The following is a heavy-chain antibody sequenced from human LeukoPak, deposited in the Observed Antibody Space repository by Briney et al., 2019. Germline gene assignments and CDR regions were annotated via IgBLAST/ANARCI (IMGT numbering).Heavy chain of an antibody. Sequence: PGGSLRLSCAASGFTFSLHYMGWVRQTPGKGLEWVANIKEDGSDTFYVDSVKGRFTISRDNAKNSVYLQMNILRAEYTAVYYCARHRYFYFDLWGQGTLVNVSS. J-gene: IGHJ4*02. V-gene: IGHV3-7*01. CDR3: ARHRYFYFDL. CDR1: GFTFSLHY. D-gene: IGHD3-9*01. CDR2: IKEDGSDT.